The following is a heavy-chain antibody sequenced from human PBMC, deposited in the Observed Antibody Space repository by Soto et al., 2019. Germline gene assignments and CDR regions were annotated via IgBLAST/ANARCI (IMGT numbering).Heavy chain of an antibody. CDR1: GFTFDDYA. CDR3: AKDVDYYDSSGYFDY. CDR2: ISGDGGST. D-gene: IGHD3-22*01. J-gene: IGHJ4*02. V-gene: IGHV3-43*02. Sequence: GGSLRLSCAASGFTFDDYAMHWVRQAPGKGLEWVSLISGDGGSTYYADSVKGRFTISRDNSKNSLYLQMNSLRTEDTAVYYCAKDVDYYDSSGYFDYWGQGTLVTVSS.